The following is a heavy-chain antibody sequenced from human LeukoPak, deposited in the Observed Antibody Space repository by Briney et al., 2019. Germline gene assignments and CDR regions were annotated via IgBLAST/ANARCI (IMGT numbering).Heavy chain of an antibody. D-gene: IGHD2-2*02. CDR1: GYTFTSYG. CDR2: ISAYNGNT. J-gene: IGHJ4*02. V-gene: IGHV1-18*01. CDR3: ARDGAVPAAIGEFDY. Sequence: ASVKVSCKASGYTFTSYGISWARQAPGQGLEWMGWISAYNGNTNYAQKLQGRVTMTTDTSTSTAYMELRSLRSDDTAVYYCARDGAVPAAIGEFDYWGQGTLVTVSS.